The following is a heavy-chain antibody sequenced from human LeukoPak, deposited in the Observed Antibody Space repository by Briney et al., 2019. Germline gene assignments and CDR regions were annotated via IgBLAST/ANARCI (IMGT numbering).Heavy chain of an antibody. CDR1: GGSFSGYY. V-gene: IGHV4-34*01. Sequence: PSETLSLTCAVYGGSFSGYYWSWIRQPPGKGLEWIGEINHSGSTNYNPSLKSRVTISVDTSKNQFSLKLSSVTAADTAVYYCARAPRITMVRGVILFDYWGQGTLVTVSS. J-gene: IGHJ4*02. CDR3: ARAPRITMVRGVILFDY. CDR2: INHSGST. D-gene: IGHD3-10*01.